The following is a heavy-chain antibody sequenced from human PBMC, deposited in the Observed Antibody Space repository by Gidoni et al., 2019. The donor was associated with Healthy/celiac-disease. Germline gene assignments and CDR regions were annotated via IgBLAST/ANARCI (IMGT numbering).Heavy chain of an antibody. D-gene: IGHD3-10*01. CDR2: ISSSSSYI. J-gene: IGHJ3*02. V-gene: IGHV3-21*01. CDR1: GFTFSSHS. CDR3: ARDQEGLWFGEFFPESGAFDI. Sequence: EVQLVESGGGLVKPGGSLRLSYAASGFTFSSHSMNWVRQAPGKGLGWVSSISSSSSYIYYADSVKGRFTISRDNAKNSLYLQMNSLRAEDTAVYYCARDQEGLWFGEFFPESGAFDIWGQGTMVTVSS.